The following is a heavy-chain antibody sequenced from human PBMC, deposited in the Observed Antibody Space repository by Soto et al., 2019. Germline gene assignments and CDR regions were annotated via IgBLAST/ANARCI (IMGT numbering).Heavy chain of an antibody. CDR3: ARDSIYSGYDSGGMDV. D-gene: IGHD5-12*01. CDR1: GGSISSGGYS. Sequence: SETLSLTCSVSGGSISSGGYSWSWIRQPPGKGLEWIGYIYHSGSTYYNPSLKSRVTISVDRSKNQFSLKLSSVTAADTAVYYCARDSIYSGYDSGGMDVWGQGTTVTVSS. J-gene: IGHJ6*02. CDR2: IYHSGST. V-gene: IGHV4-30-2*01.